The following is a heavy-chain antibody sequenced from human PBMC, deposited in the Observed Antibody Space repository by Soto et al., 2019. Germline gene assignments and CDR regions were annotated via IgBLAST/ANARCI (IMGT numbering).Heavy chain of an antibody. J-gene: IGHJ4*02. V-gene: IGHV4-30-2*01. D-gene: IGHD5-18*01. CDR1: GGSIISGGYS. Sequence: SETLSLTCAFSGGSIISGGYSWSWIRQPPGKGLEWIGYIYHSGSTYYNPSLKSRVTISVDRSKNQFSLKLSSVTAADTAVYYCARGTAMGYFDYWGQGTLVTVSS. CDR2: IYHSGST. CDR3: ARGTAMGYFDY.